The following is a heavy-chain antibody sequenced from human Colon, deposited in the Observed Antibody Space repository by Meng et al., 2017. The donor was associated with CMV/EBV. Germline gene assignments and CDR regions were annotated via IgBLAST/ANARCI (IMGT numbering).Heavy chain of an antibody. CDR3: AKDTPSLTYCSGGSCYGMDV. CDR1: GFTVSSNY. D-gene: IGHD2-15*01. V-gene: IGHV3-66*02. J-gene: IGHJ6*02. CDR2: IYSGGST. Sequence: GGSLRLSCAASGFTVSSNYMSWVRQAPGKGLEWVSVIYSGGSTYYADSVKGRFTISRDNSKNTLYLQMNSLRAEDTAVYYCAKDTPSLTYCSGGSCYGMDVWGQGTTVTVSS.